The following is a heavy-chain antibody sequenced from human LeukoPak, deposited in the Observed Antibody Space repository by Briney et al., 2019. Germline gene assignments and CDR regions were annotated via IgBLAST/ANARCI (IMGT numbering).Heavy chain of an antibody. D-gene: IGHD3-22*01. V-gene: IGHV3-7*01. J-gene: IGHJ4*02. CDR2: IKQDGSEK. CDR3: ARGSGYYLGHFDY. Sequence: PGGSLRLSCAASGFTFSSYWMSWVRQAPGKGLEWVANIKQDGSEKYYVDSVKGRFTISRDNAKNSLYLQMNSLRAEDTAVYNCARGSGYYLGHFDYWGQGTLVTVSS. CDR1: GFTFSSYW.